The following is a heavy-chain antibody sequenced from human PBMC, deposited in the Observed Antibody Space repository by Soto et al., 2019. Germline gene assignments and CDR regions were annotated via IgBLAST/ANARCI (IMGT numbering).Heavy chain of an antibody. CDR1: GGSISGYY. CDR3: ARGVGYAAEQDYGMDV. CDR2: IYYSGST. D-gene: IGHD6-13*01. Sequence: SETLSLTCTVSGGSISGYYWSWIRQPPGKGLEWIGYIYYSGSTNYNPSLKSRVTISVDTSKNQFSLKLSSVTAADTAVYYCARGVGYAAEQDYGMDVWGQGTTVTAP. V-gene: IGHV4-59*01. J-gene: IGHJ6*02.